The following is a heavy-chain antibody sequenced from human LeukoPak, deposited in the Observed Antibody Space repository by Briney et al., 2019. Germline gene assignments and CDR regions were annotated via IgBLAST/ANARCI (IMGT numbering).Heavy chain of an antibody. D-gene: IGHD6-6*01. CDR1: GDSISSYY. CDR2: IYTSGRT. CDR3: ARLTRLSTSPDRYYLDY. V-gene: IGHV4-4*09. J-gene: IGHJ4*02. Sequence: PSETLSLTCTVSGDSISSYYWSWIRQPPGKGLEWIGYIYTSGRTNYIPSLKGRVTISIDTSKNQFSLKLSSMTAADSAVYYCARLTRLSTSPDRYYLDYWGQGTLVTVSS.